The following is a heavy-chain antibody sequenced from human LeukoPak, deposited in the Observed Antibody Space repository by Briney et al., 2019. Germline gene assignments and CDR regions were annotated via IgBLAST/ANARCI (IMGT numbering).Heavy chain of an antibody. D-gene: IGHD4-17*01. Sequence: SETLSLTCTASSGSISSYYWSWVRQPPGKGLEWIGYIYSSGSTSYDPSLKSRVTISVDTSKNQFALKLTSVTAADTAVYYCARDRGEYFDYWGQGTLVTVSS. CDR3: ARDRGEYFDY. V-gene: IGHV4-59*01. CDR2: IYSSGST. J-gene: IGHJ4*02. CDR1: SGSISSYY.